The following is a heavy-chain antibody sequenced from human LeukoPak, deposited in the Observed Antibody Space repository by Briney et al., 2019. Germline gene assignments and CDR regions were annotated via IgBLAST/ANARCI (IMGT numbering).Heavy chain of an antibody. J-gene: IGHJ4*02. D-gene: IGHD3-10*01. CDR2: INHSGST. CDR3: ARGRPSRTRFGELLCFDY. Sequence: PSETLSLTCAVYDGSFSGYYWSWIRQPPGKGLEWIGEINHSGSTNYNPSLKSRVTISVDTSKNQFSLKLSSVTAADTAVYYCARGRPSRTRFGELLCFDYWGQGTLVTVSS. V-gene: IGHV4-34*01. CDR1: DGSFSGYY.